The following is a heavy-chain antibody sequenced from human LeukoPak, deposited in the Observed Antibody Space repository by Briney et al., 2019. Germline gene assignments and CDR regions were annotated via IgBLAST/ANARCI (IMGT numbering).Heavy chain of an antibody. CDR2: FSWNSGSI. V-gene: IGHV3-9*01. D-gene: IGHD6-19*01. CDR1: GFTFDDYA. Sequence: PGGSLRLSCAASGFTFDDYAMHWVRQAPGKGLEWVSGFSWNSGSIGYADSVKGRFTISRDNAKNSLYLQMNSLRAEDTALYYCAKDISGWPTNAFDIWSQGTMVAVSS. J-gene: IGHJ3*02. CDR3: AKDISGWPTNAFDI.